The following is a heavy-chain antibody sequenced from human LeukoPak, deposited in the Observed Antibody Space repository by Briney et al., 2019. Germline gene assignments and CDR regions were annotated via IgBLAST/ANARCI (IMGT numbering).Heavy chain of an antibody. Sequence: SETLSLTCTVSGGSISSSSYYWGWIRQPPGKGLEWIGSIYNSGSTYYNPSLKSRVTISVDTSKNQFSMKLSSVTATDTAVYFWARKGRLRGDHSPWGQGTLVTVSS. CDR2: IYNSGST. J-gene: IGHJ5*02. CDR3: ARKGRLRGDHSP. CDR1: GGSISSSSYY. D-gene: IGHD1-26*01. V-gene: IGHV4-39*01.